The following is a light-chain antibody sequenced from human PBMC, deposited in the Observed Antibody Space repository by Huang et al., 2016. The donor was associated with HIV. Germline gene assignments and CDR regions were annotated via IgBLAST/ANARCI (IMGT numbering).Light chain of an antibody. CDR1: QSISRY. CDR3: QQSYRT. J-gene: IGKJ1*01. V-gene: IGKV1-39*01. CDR2: ATS. Sequence: DIQMTQSPSSLSASVGDRVTITCRTSQSISRYLNWYQHKPGKAPNLLIYATSNLQSGVPSRFSGSGSGTDFTLIISSLQPEDSATYYCQQSYRTFGQGTKVEIK.